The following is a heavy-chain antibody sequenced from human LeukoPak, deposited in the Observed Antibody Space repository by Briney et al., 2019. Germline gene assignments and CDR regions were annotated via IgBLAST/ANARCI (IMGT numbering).Heavy chain of an antibody. J-gene: IGHJ6*03. CDR3: ARDGSDFWSGKYYYYMDV. Sequence: ASVKVSCKASGYTFTSYGISWVRQAPGQGLEWMGWISAYNGNTNYAQKFQGRVTMTRDTSISTAYMELSRLRSDDTAVYYCARDGSDFWSGKYYYYMDVWGKGTTVTVSS. V-gene: IGHV1-18*01. CDR1: GYTFTSYG. D-gene: IGHD3-3*01. CDR2: ISAYNGNT.